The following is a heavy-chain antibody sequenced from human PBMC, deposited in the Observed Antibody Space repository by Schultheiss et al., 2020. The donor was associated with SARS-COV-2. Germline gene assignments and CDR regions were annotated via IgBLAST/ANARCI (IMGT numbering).Heavy chain of an antibody. Sequence: SETLSLTCTVSGGSISSSSYYWGWIRQPPGKGLEWIGSIYYSGSTYYNPSLKSRVTISVDTSKNQFSLKLSSVTAADTAVYYCARVPGYCSSTSCSYYYGMDVWGQGTTVTVSS. V-gene: IGHV4-39*07. CDR2: IYYSGST. D-gene: IGHD2-2*01. J-gene: IGHJ6*02. CDR1: GGSISSSSYY. CDR3: ARVPGYCSSTSCSYYYGMDV.